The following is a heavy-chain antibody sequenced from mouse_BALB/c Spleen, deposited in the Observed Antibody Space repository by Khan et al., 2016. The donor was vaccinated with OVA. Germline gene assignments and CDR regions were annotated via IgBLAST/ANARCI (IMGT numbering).Heavy chain of an antibody. CDR1: GYTFTSYV. Sequence: EVQLKQSGPELVKPGASVKMSCKASGYTFTSYVMHWVKQKPGQGLEWIGYIYPFNGDTLYNEKFKDKATLTSDKSSSTAYMELSSLTSEDSAVYFCAPAGGYYVSFAYWGQGTLVTVSA. CDR2: IYPFNGDT. CDR3: APAGGYYVSFAY. V-gene: IGHV1S136*01. D-gene: IGHD2-3*01. J-gene: IGHJ3*01.